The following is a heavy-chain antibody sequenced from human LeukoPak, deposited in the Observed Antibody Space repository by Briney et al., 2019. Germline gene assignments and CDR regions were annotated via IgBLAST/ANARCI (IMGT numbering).Heavy chain of an antibody. Sequence: GASVKVSCKASGGTFSSYAISWVRQAPGQGLEWMGGIIPIFGTANYAQKFQGRVTTTADESTSTAYMELSSLRSEDTAVYYCARTNHDYGDYVGWGQGTLVTVSS. D-gene: IGHD4-17*01. CDR1: GGTFSSYA. CDR2: IIPIFGTA. CDR3: ARTNHDYGDYVG. J-gene: IGHJ4*02. V-gene: IGHV1-69*13.